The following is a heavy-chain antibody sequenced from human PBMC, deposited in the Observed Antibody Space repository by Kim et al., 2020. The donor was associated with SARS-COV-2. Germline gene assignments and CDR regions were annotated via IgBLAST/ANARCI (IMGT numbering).Heavy chain of an antibody. J-gene: IGHJ4*02. CDR2: IYYSGST. Sequence: SETLSLTCTVSGGSISSYYWSWIRQPPGKGLEWIGYIYYSGSTNYNPSLKSRVTISVDTSKNQFSLKLSSVTAADTAVYYCARVDPRRDGYKNNDPYVDYWGQGTLVTVSS. CDR3: ARVDPRRDGYKNNDPYVDY. D-gene: IGHD5-12*01. V-gene: IGHV4-59*01. CDR1: GGSISSYY.